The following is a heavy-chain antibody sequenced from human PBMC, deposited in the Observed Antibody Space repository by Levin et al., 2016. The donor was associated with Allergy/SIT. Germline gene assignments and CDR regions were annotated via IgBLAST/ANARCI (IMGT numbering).Heavy chain of an antibody. D-gene: IGHD6-19*01. CDR1: GFSFSSYA. Sequence: GESLKISCAASGFSFSSYAMSWVRQAPGKGLEWVSGISGSGDRTYYADSVKGRFTISRDNSKNTLYLQMNSLRAEDTAVYYCAKVSVAGPGYWGQGALVTVSS. CDR3: AKVSVAGPGY. V-gene: IGHV3-23*01. CDR2: ISGSGDRT. J-gene: IGHJ4*02.